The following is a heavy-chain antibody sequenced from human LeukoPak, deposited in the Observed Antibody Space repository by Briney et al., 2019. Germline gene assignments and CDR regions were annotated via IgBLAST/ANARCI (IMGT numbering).Heavy chain of an antibody. D-gene: IGHD6-13*01. CDR2: IIPILGIA. V-gene: IGHV1-69*04. Sequence: ASVKVSCKASGGTFSSYAIIWVRQAPGQGLEWMGRIIPILGIANYAQKFQGRVTITADKSTSTAYMELSGLRSEDTAVYYCARSPYSSSWIFGYWGQGTLVTVSS. CDR1: GGTFSSYA. CDR3: ARSPYSSSWIFGY. J-gene: IGHJ4*02.